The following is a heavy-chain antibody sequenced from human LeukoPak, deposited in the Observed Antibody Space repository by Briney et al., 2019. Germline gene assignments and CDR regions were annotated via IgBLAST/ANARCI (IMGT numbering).Heavy chain of an antibody. J-gene: IGHJ1*01. CDR3: ARPASNYDILTGYQTAEYFQH. CDR2: IYYSGST. V-gene: IGHV4-39*01. D-gene: IGHD3-9*01. Sequence: SETLSLTCTVSGGSISSSSYYWGWIRQPPGTGLEWIGSIYYSGSTYYNPSPKSRVTISVDTSKNQFSLKLSSVTAADTAVYYCARPASNYDILTGYQTAEYFQHWGQGTLVTVSS. CDR1: GGSISSSSYY.